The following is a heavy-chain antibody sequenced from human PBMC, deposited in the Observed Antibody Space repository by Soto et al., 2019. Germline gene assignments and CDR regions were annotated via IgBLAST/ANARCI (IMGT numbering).Heavy chain of an antibody. CDR2: ISAYNGNT. V-gene: IGHV1-18*01. J-gene: IGHJ4*02. Sequence: QVQLVQSGAEVKKPGASVKVSCKASGYTFTSYGISWVRQAPGQGLEWMGWISAYNGNTNYAQKLQGRVTMTTDTSTSTAYIELRSLRSDDTAVYYCASPFYLRDYGAYDLGYWGQGTLVTVSS. CDR1: GYTFTSYG. CDR3: ASPFYLRDYGAYDLGY. D-gene: IGHD4-17*01.